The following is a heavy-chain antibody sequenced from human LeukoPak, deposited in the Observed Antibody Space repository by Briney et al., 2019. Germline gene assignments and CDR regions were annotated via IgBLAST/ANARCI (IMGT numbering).Heavy chain of an antibody. CDR1: GFSASSNY. J-gene: IGHJ3*01. CDR2: ITSNSRGT. CDR3: AKDIKVGDGSLWLDAFDL. V-gene: IGHV3-23*01. Sequence: PGGSLRLSCTASGFSASSNYMSGVHQAREGGLELVSTITSNSRGTFYADSVKGRFTISRDYSKNTLSLEMNSLRAEDTALYYCAKDIKVGDGSLWLDAFDLWGQGTMVTVSS. D-gene: IGHD2-21*01.